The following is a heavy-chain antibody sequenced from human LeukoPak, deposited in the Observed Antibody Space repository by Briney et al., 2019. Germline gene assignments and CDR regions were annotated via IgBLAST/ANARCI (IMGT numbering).Heavy chain of an antibody. CDR3: ARGEYQLLHYYYYGMDV. CDR2: ISSSGSTK. D-gene: IGHD2-2*01. J-gene: IGHJ6*04. V-gene: IGHV3-48*03. Sequence: QPGGSLRLSCAASGFTFSSYEMNWVRQAPGKGLEWVSYISSSGSTKYYADSVKGRFTISRDNAKNSLYLQMNSLRAEDTAVYYCARGEYQLLHYYYYGMDVWGKGTTVTVSS. CDR1: GFTFSSYE.